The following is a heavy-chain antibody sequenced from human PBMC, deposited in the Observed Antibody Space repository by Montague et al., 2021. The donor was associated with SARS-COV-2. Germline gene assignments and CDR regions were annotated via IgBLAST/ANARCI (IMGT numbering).Heavy chain of an antibody. CDR1: VFSLGTSGMC. D-gene: IGHD3-16*01. J-gene: IGHJ6*02. CDR2: IDWDDDK. CDR3: ARTAGTDYTGYYYYAMDV. Sequence: PALVKPTQTLTLTCTFSVFSLGTSGMCVSWIRQPPGKALEWLTRIDWDDDKYYSSSLKTRLTISKDTSKNQVVLTMTNMDPVDTATYYCARTAGTDYTGYYYYAMDVWGQGTTVTVSS. V-gene: IGHV2-70*11.